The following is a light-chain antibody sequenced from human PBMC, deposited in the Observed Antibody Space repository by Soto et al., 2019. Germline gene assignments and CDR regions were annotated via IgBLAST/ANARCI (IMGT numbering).Light chain of an antibody. Sequence: AIQMTQSPSSLSASVGDRVTITCRASQAIRNDVLWYQHKPGKAPKLLIYAASSLHTGVPSRFSGSGSGTDFTLIITSLQPEDFATYYCLQDYTYPLTFGQGTKVEI. CDR2: AAS. CDR1: QAIRND. CDR3: LQDYTYPLT. J-gene: IGKJ1*01. V-gene: IGKV1-6*01.